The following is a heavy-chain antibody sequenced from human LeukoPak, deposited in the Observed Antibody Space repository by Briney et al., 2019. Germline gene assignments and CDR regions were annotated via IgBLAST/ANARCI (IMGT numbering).Heavy chain of an antibody. D-gene: IGHD3-10*01. V-gene: IGHV4-4*07. CDR1: GGSIRSYY. CDR2: IYTSGST. J-gene: IGHJ4*02. Sequence: SETLSLTCTVSGGSIRSYYWSWLRQPAGKGLEGIGRIYTSGSTNYSPSLKSRVTISVDTSKNQFSLKLSSVTAADTAVYYCARGYYGSGSPRHFDSWGQGTLVTVSA. CDR3: ARGYYGSGSPRHFDS.